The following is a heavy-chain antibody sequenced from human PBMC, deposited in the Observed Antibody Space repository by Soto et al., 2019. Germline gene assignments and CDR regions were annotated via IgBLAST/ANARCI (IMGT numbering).Heavy chain of an antibody. CDR1: GSSISCGFHS. CDR2: IFDSGST. D-gene: IGHD2-8*01. CDR3: AREIMPLTNDWYFDL. V-gene: IGHV4-30-4*01. J-gene: IGHJ2*01. Sequence: SETLSLTCTFSGSSISCGFHSWSWIRQPPGKGLEWIGHIFDSGSTYYNPSLKSRLTISVDTSKNQFSLRLSSVTAADTAVYYCAREIMPLTNDWYFDLWGRGTLVTVSS.